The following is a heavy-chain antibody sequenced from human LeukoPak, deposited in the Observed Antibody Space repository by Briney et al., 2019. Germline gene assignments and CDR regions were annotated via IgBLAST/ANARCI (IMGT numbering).Heavy chain of an antibody. CDR1: GFTLSSYW. D-gene: IGHD3-10*01. CDR2: IREDGSEK. CDR3: ARDWVAGVPFDAFDI. Sequence: GGSLRLSCAASGFTLSSYWMSWVRQAPGKGLEWVANIREDGSEKYYVDSVKGRFTISRDNAQNSVYLHMNSLTAEDTALYYCARDWVAGVPFDAFDIWGQGTMVSVSS. V-gene: IGHV3-7*03. J-gene: IGHJ3*02.